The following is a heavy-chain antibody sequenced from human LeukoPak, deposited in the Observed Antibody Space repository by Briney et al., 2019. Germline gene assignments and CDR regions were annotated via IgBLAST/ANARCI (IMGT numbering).Heavy chain of an antibody. CDR3: ASLTRMTTPDY. J-gene: IGHJ4*02. CDR2: IYYSGST. V-gene: IGHV4-59*05. CDR1: GGSISSYY. Sequence: SETLSLTCTVSGGSISSYYWSWIRQPPGKGLEWIGSIYYSGSTYYNPSLKSRVTISVDTSKNQFSLKLSSVTAADTAVYYCASLTRMTTPDYWGQGTLVTVSS. D-gene: IGHD4-11*01.